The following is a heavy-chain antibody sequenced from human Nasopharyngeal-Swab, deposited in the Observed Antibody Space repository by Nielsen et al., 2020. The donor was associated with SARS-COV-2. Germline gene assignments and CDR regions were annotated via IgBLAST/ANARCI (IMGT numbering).Heavy chain of an antibody. CDR2: IRYDGSKK. Sequence: GESLQISCAASGFTFSSYGMHWVRQAPGKGLEWVAFIRYDGSKKYYADSVKGRFTISRDNSKNTLYLQMNSLRAEDTAVYYCAKDRVIYGSGYYYMDVWGKGTTVTVSS. D-gene: IGHD3-10*01. CDR1: GFTFSSYG. V-gene: IGHV3-30*02. J-gene: IGHJ6*03. CDR3: AKDRVIYGSGYYYMDV.